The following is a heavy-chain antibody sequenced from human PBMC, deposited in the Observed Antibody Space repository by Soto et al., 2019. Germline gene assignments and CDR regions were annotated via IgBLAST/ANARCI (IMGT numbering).Heavy chain of an antibody. V-gene: IGHV3-33*01. J-gene: IGHJ6*02. CDR1: GFTFSRYG. CDR3: ERTRGHCSSTSCYYYGMDV. D-gene: IGHD2-2*01. Sequence: QVQLVESGGGVVQPGRSLRLSCAASGFTFSRYGMHWVRQAPGKGLEWVAVIWYDGSNKYYADSVKGRFTISRDNSKNTLYLQMNSLRAEDTAVYDGERTRGHCSSTSCYYYGMDVWGQGTTVTVSS. CDR2: IWYDGSNK.